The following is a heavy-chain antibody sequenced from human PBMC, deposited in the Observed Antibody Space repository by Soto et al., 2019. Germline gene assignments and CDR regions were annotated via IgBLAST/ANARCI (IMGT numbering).Heavy chain of an antibody. D-gene: IGHD1-1*01. CDR3: ARDNTGLDY. V-gene: IGHV1-69*12. J-gene: IGHJ4*02. CDR1: GGAFTSYS. CDR2: IIPMSGTT. Sequence: QVHLVQSGAEVKKPGSSVKVSCKASGGAFTSYSFHWVRQAPGQGLEWMGGIIPMSGTTNYALKFQGRATMTADVPTNTAYIELSSLRSEDTAIYYCARDNTGLDYWGQGTLVTVSS.